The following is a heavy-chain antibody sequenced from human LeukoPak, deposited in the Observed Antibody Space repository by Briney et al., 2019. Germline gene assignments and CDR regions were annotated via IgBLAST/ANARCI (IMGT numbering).Heavy chain of an antibody. D-gene: IGHD2-21*02. CDR3: ARRVVVTAIADFDY. CDR1: GGSISSSSYY. Sequence: PSETLSLTCTVSGGSISSSSYYWGWIRQPPGKGLEWIGSIYYSGSTYYNPSLKSRVTISVGTSKNQFSLKLSSVTAADTAVYYCARRVVVTAIADFDYWGQGTLVTVSS. CDR2: IYYSGST. J-gene: IGHJ4*02. V-gene: IGHV4-39*07.